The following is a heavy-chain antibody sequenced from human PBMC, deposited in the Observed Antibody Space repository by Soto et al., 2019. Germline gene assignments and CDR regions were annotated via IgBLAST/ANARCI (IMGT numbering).Heavy chain of an antibody. J-gene: IGHJ5*02. Sequence: GESLKTCGKASGDTWSSYWIGWVRQMPGKGLEWMGSIYPGDSDTTYSPSFQGQVTMSVEKSITTVYLQWSSLKASDTAMYYCARRDRSGFSYWFDTWGQGTLVTVPS. V-gene: IGHV5-51*01. CDR1: GDTWSSYW. CDR2: IYPGDSDT. CDR3: ARRDRSGFSYWFDT. D-gene: IGHD3-22*01.